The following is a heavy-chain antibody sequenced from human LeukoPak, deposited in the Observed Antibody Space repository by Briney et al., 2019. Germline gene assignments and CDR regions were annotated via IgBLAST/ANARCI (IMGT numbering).Heavy chain of an antibody. Sequence: GESLKIPCKGSGYSFTSYLIGWVRQMPGKGLEWMGIIYPGDSDTRYRPSFQGQVTISADNSISTAYLQWSSLKASDTAMYYCALGLGYCSRTSCQLFDDWGQGTLVTVSS. CDR3: ALGLGYCSRTSCQLFDD. CDR2: IYPGDSDT. CDR1: GYSFTSYL. J-gene: IGHJ4*02. V-gene: IGHV5-51*01. D-gene: IGHD2-2*01.